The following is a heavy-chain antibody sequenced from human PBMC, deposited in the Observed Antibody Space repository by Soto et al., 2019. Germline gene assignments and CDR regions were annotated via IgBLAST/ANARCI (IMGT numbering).Heavy chain of an antibody. D-gene: IGHD6-19*01. CDR2: IIPIFGAP. CDR3: ARAGPVSGNHAFDI. V-gene: IGHV1-69*06. CDR1: GGSFSSYA. Sequence: QVQLVQSGAEVKKPGSSVKVSCKASGGSFSSYAISWVRQAPVQGLECMGGIIPIFGAPTYAQKFQGRVTIIADKSTSPAYMEVSSLRSEDTALYYCARAGPVSGNHAFDIWGQGTLDTVSS. J-gene: IGHJ3*02.